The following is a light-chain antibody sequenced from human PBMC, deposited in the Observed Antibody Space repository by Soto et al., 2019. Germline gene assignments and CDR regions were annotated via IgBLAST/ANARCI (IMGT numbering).Light chain of an antibody. Sequence: DIVLTQSPRTLSLSPAERATLSCRASQSISSSYVAWYQQKPGQAPRLLIYGASSRATGIPDRFSGGGSGTDFTLTISRLEPEDFAVYYWQQYGSSPRTFGQGTKVDI. J-gene: IGKJ1*01. CDR3: QQYGSSPRT. CDR1: QSISSSY. V-gene: IGKV3-20*01. CDR2: GAS.